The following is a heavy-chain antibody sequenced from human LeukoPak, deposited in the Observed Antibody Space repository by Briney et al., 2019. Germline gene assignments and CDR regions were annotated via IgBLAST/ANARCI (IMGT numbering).Heavy chain of an antibody. Sequence: SETLSLTCTVSGGSISSYYWSWIRQPPGKGLEWIGYIYYSGSTYYNPSLKSRVTISLDTSKNQFSLKLSSVTAADTAVYYCARTGVGYCSGGSCYTTRRVYGMDVWGQGTTVTVSS. CDR1: GGSISSYY. D-gene: IGHD2-15*01. CDR3: ARTGVGYCSGGSCYTTRRVYGMDV. CDR2: IYYSGST. J-gene: IGHJ6*02. V-gene: IGHV4-59*06.